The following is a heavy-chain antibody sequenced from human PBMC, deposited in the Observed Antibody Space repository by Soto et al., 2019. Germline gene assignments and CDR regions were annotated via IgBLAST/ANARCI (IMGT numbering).Heavy chain of an antibody. Sequence: QVQLQESGPGLGKPSATLSLTCTVSGASISNAYWSWIRQAAGKRLEWIGRIHSSGTFNYNPSLKSRVSISRDMSKNQISLKLSSVTAADTAVYYCARDNIVSKGYGMDVWGQGTTVTVSS. CDR3: ARDNIVSKGYGMDV. J-gene: IGHJ6*02. D-gene: IGHD5-12*01. CDR1: GASISNAY. CDR2: IHSSGTF. V-gene: IGHV4-4*07.